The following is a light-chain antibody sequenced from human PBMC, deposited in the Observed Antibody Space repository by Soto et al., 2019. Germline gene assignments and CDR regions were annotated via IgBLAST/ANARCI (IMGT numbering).Light chain of an antibody. CDR1: QSVSSN. V-gene: IGKV3-15*01. J-gene: IGKJ1*01. Sequence: IVMTQSPATLSVSPGERATLSCRASQSVSSNLAWYQQKPGQAPRLLIYGASTRATGIPARFSGSGSGTEFTLTISSLQSEDFAVYYCQQYNNWPPAFGQGTKWIS. CDR3: QQYNNWPPA. CDR2: GAS.